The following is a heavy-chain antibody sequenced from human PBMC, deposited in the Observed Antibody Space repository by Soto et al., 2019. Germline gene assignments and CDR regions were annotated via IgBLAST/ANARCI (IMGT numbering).Heavy chain of an antibody. CDR1: GGSVSSGSYY. J-gene: IGHJ5*02. CDR3: ARGVEWGSSRGGIWFDP. V-gene: IGHV4-61*01. D-gene: IGHD6-6*01. CDR2: IYYSGST. Sequence: QVQLQESGPGLVKPSETLSLTCTVSGGSVSSGSYYWSWIRQPPGKGLEWIGYIYYSGSTNYNPSLNSRVTISVDTSKNQVSLKLSSVTAADTAVYYCARGVEWGSSRGGIWFDPWGQGTLVTVSS.